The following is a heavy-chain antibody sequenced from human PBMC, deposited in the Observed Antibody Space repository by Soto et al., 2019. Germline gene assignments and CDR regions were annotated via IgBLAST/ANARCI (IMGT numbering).Heavy chain of an antibody. Sequence: PGGSLRLSCSASGFTISSYAMHWVRQAPGKGLEYVSGISSNGVSTYYADSVQGRFTISRDNSKNTVYLQMGSLRPEDMAVYYCARRARPDFYYMDVWGKGTTVTVSS. D-gene: IGHD6-6*01. V-gene: IGHV3-64*02. CDR3: ARRARPDFYYMDV. CDR1: GFTISSYA. J-gene: IGHJ6*03. CDR2: ISSNGVST.